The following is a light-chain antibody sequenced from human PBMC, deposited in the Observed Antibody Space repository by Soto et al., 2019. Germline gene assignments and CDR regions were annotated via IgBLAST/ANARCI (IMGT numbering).Light chain of an antibody. Sequence: DIQMTQSPSSLSASVGDRATITCRASQSISNYLNWYQQQPGRAPKLLIYGASTLQSGVPSRFSGSGSGTEFTLTISSLQPGDFANYYCQQSYSSPLTFGGGTKVEIK. CDR3: QQSYSSPLT. CDR2: GAS. J-gene: IGKJ4*01. CDR1: QSISNY. V-gene: IGKV1-39*01.